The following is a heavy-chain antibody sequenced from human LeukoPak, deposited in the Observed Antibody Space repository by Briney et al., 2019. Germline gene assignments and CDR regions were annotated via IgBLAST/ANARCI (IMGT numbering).Heavy chain of an antibody. J-gene: IGHJ4*02. CDR1: GLTFSSYG. Sequence: GGSLRLFCAASGLTFSSYGMNWVRQAPGKGLEWVSSTSSTSSYIYYADSVKGRFTISRDNSNNMLYLQMNSLRAEDTAVYYCAKKAHYDAYAKYFDYWGQGTLVTVSS. D-gene: IGHD4-17*01. V-gene: IGHV3-21*04. CDR3: AKKAHYDAYAKYFDY. CDR2: TSSTSSYI.